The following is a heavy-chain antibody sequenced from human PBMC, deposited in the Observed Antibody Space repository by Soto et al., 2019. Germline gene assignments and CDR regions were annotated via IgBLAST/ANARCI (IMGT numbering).Heavy chain of an antibody. CDR3: ARDGGVSFYYYSMDV. CDR2: VTAFNGDT. D-gene: IGHD2-8*02. J-gene: IGHJ6*02. Sequence: QVLLVQSGAEVKRPGASVKVSCKASGYTFSNYGITWVRQAPGHGLEWLGWVTAFNGDTNYAQNVQGRVTLTTDTSTETAYVELRSLRPDDTAVYYCARDGGVSFYYYSMDVWGQCTTVIVSS. V-gene: IGHV1-18*01. CDR1: GYTFSNYG.